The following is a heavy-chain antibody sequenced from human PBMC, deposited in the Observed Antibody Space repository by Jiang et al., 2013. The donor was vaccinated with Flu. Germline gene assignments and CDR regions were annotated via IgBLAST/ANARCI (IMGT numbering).Heavy chain of an antibody. D-gene: IGHD3-9*01. Sequence: GSGLVKPSETPSLTCTVSGGSISSYYWSWIRQPPGKGLEWIGYIYYSGSTNYNPSLKSRVTISVDTSKNQFSLKLSSVTAADTAVYYCASGGYDILTGSAFDIWGQGTMVTVSS. J-gene: IGHJ3*02. CDR2: IYYSGST. CDR1: GGSISSYY. V-gene: IGHV4-59*01. CDR3: ASGGYDILTGSAFDI.